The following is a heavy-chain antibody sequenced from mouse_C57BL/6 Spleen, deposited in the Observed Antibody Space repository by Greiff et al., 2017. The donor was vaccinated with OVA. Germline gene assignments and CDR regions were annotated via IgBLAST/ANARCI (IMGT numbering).Heavy chain of an antibody. Sequence: QVHVKQPGAELVKPGASVKLSCKASGYTFTSYWMHWVKQRPGQGLEWIGMIHPNSGSTNYNEKFKSKATLTVDKSSSTAYMQLSSLTSEDSAVYYCAREGFTTVVATGYYAMDYWGQGTSVTVSS. CDR2: IHPNSGST. CDR1: GYTFTSYW. V-gene: IGHV1-64*01. D-gene: IGHD1-1*01. J-gene: IGHJ4*01. CDR3: AREGFTTVVATGYYAMDY.